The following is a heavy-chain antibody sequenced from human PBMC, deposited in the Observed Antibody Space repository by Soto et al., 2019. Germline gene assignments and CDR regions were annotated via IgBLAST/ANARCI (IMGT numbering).Heavy chain of an antibody. V-gene: IGHV3-33*01. J-gene: IGHJ4*02. Sequence: VQLVESGGGVVQPGKSLRLYCAASGFTFSTYGMHWVRQAPGKGLEWVAVIWYDGSNKYHGDSLKGRFTISRDNSKNTLYLQINNLRAEDTAVYYCGRDGALGDTAVVDSWGQGTLVTVSS. CDR3: GRDGALGDTAVVDS. CDR1: GFTFSTYG. CDR2: IWYDGSNK. D-gene: IGHD5-18*01.